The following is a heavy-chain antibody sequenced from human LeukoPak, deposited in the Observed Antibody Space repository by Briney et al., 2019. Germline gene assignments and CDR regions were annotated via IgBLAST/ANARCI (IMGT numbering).Heavy chain of an antibody. CDR1: GGSISSSSYY. Sequence: SETLSLTCTVSGGSISSSSYYWGWIRQPPGKGLEWIGSIYYSGSTYYNPSLKSRVTISVDTSKNQFPLKLSSVTAADTAVYYCARLSEVSSTVDYWGQGTLVTVSS. D-gene: IGHD6-13*01. V-gene: IGHV4-39*01. CDR3: ARLSEVSSTVDY. J-gene: IGHJ4*02. CDR2: IYYSGST.